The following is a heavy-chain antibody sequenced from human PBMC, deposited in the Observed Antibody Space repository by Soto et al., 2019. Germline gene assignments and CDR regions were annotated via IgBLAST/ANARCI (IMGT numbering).Heavy chain of an antibody. J-gene: IGHJ6*02. D-gene: IGHD1-26*01. CDR3: ARDGHSIVGAPDYYYYGMDV. CDR2: IWYDGSNK. V-gene: IGHV3-33*08. CDR1: GFTFSSYG. Sequence: GGSLRLSCAASGFTFSSYGMHWVRQAPGKGLEWVAVIWYDGSNKYYADSVKGRFTISRDNSKNTLYLQMNSLRAEDTAVYYCARDGHSIVGAPDYYYYGMDVWGQGTTVTVSS.